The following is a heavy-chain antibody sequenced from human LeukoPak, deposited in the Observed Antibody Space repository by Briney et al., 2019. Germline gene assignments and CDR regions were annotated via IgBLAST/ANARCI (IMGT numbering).Heavy chain of an antibody. D-gene: IGHD3-22*01. CDR1: GYTFTSYG. CDR3: ARGYYEADY. V-gene: IGHV1-18*01. J-gene: IGHJ4*02. CDR2: ISAYNGNT. Sequence: GASVKVSCKASGYTFTSYGISWVRQAPGQGLEWMGWISAYNGNTNYAQKFQGRVTMTRDTSISTAYMELSRLRSDDTAVYYCARGYYEADYWGQGTLVTVSS.